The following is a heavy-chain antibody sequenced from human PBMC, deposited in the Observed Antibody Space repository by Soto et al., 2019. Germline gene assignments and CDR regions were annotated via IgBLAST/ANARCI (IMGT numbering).Heavy chain of an antibody. J-gene: IGHJ4*02. V-gene: IGHV3-23*01. CDR1: GFTFSNYA. CDR2: IHGDDTNT. Sequence: EVQLLESGGNLVHPGGSLRLSCAVSGFTFSNYAMNWVRQAPGKGLEWVSGIHGDDTNTYYTDSVKGRFTISRDNSKNTVYLQMNSLRAEDTAVYYCAKGTLIYYGSGSHIDYWGEGTLVTVSS. CDR3: AKGTLIYYGSGSHIDY. D-gene: IGHD3-10*01.